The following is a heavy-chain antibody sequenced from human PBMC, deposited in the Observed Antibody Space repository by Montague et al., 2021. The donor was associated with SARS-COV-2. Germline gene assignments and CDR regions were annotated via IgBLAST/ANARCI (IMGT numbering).Heavy chain of an antibody. D-gene: IGHD4-17*01. Sequence: CAISGDSVCGNTAACNWVRQSPAVGLEWLGMTNYRSKWTSDYATXVEGRISIDPDTSKNQFFLHLRSVTPEDTGVYYCVRDTGSAQAGFDAWGQGTLVTVSS. CDR2: TNYRSKWTS. J-gene: IGHJ4*02. CDR1: GDSVCGNTAA. CDR3: VRDTGSAQAGFDA. V-gene: IGHV6-1*01.